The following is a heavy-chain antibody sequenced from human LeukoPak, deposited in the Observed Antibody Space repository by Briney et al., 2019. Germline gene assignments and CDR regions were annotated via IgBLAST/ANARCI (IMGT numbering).Heavy chain of an antibody. CDR1: GYTFTSYG. V-gene: IGHV1-18*01. Sequence: ASVKVSCKASGYTFTSYGISWVRQAPGQGLEWMGWISAYNGNTNYAQKLQGRVTMTTDTSTSTAYMELRSLRSDDTAVYYCATDGRGDYGRPHYYYYYYGMDVWGQGTTVTVSS. D-gene: IGHD4-17*01. CDR3: ATDGRGDYGRPHYYYYYYGMDV. J-gene: IGHJ6*02. CDR2: ISAYNGNT.